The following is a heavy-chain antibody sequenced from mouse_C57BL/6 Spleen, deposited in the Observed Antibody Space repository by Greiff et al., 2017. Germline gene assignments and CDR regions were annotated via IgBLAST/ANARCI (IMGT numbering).Heavy chain of an antibody. V-gene: IGHV1-55*01. CDR2: IYPGSGST. CDR3: ARERAYYGSSYAWFAY. CDR1: GYTFTSYW. D-gene: IGHD1-1*01. J-gene: IGHJ3*01. Sequence: VQLQQPGAELVKPGASVKMSCKASGYTFTSYWITWVKQRPGQGLEWIGDIYPGSGSTNYNEKFKSKATLTVDTASSTAYMQLSSLTSEDSAVYYCARERAYYGSSYAWFAYWGQGTLVTVSA.